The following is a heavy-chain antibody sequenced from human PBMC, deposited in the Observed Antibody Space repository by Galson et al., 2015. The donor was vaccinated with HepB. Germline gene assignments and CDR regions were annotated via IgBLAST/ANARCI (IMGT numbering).Heavy chain of an antibody. V-gene: IGHV1-69*13. CDR1: GGTFSSYA. Sequence: SVKVSCKASGGTFSSYAISWVRQAPGQGLEWMGGIIPIFGTANYAQKFQGRVTITADESTSTAYMELSSLRSEDTAVYYWASNPHVDTAMVNHYYYYYYMDVWGKGTTVTVSS. CDR2: IIPIFGTA. J-gene: IGHJ6*03. D-gene: IGHD5-18*01. CDR3: ASNPHVDTAMVNHYYYYYYMDV.